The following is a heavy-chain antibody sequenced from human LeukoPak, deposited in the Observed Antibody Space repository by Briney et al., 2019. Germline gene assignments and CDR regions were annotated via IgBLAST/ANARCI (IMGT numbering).Heavy chain of an antibody. V-gene: IGHV4-59*01. J-gene: IGHJ3*02. D-gene: IGHD3-22*01. CDR1: GGSISSNY. CDR2: IYYSGST. Sequence: SETLFLTCNVSGGSISSNYWSWIRQPPGKGLEWIGYIYYSGSTNYNPSLKSRVTISVDTSKNQFSLKLSSVTAADTAVYYCARSNSGSYYYDIGDIWGQGTMVTVSS. CDR3: ARSNSGSYYYDIGDI.